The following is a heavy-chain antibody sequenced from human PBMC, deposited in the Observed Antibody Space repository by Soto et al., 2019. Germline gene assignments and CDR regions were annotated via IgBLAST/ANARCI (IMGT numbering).Heavy chain of an antibody. CDR2: ISSSGST. Sequence: LTCTVSGGSTSRYHWSWLRQPPGKGLEWIGYISSSGSTNYHPSLKSRVTISVDTSKNQFSLKLSSVTAADTAVYYCASYVVTARAFDYWGQGTLVTVSS. D-gene: IGHD2-21*02. CDR3: ASYVVTARAFDY. J-gene: IGHJ4*02. V-gene: IGHV4-59*01. CDR1: GGSTSRYH.